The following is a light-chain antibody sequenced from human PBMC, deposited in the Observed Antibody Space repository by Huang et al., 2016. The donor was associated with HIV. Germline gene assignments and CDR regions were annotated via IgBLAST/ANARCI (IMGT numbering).Light chain of an antibody. J-gene: IGKJ2*01. CDR2: WAS. Sequence: DIVMTQSPDSLAVSLGERATINCKSSQSVLYSSNNKNYLAWYQPKPGQPPKLLIYWASTRESGVPDRFSGSGSGTDFTLTISSLQAEDVAIYYCQQYYNSASYTVGQGTKLEIK. CDR1: QSVLYSSNNKNY. V-gene: IGKV4-1*01. CDR3: QQYYNSASYT.